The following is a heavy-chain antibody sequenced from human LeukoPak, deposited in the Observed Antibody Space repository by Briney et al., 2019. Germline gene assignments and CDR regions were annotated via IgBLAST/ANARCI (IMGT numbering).Heavy chain of an antibody. Sequence: GGSLRLSCAGSGFNFTGYWMHWVRQAPGKGLEWISRLYSDGRSLTYADSVMGRFTISRDNAKNSLYLQMNSLRAEDTAVYYCASPQLWGQGTLVTVSS. CDR3: ASPQL. CDR1: GFNFTGYW. D-gene: IGHD5-18*01. J-gene: IGHJ4*02. V-gene: IGHV3-74*03. CDR2: LYSDGRSL.